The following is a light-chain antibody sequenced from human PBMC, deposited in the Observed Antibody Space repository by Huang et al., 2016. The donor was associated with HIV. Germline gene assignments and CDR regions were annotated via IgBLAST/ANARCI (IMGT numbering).Light chain of an antibody. CDR3: MQGLRTPRT. CDR1: QSLLHSDGNNY. J-gene: IGKJ2*01. Sequence: DVVMTQSPLSLPVTPGEPASISCRSSQSLLHSDGNNYFDWYLQKTGQSPQLLIYLGSNRASGVPEMFSGSGSGTDFTLKISRVEAEDVGVYYCMQGLRTPRTFGQGTRLEIK. V-gene: IGKV2-28*01. CDR2: LGS.